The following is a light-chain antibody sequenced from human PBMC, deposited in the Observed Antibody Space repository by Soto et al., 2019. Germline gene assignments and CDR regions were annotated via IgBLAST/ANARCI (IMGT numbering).Light chain of an antibody. CDR3: QQGNPAPS. V-gene: IGKV1-39*01. CDR1: QNIENF. J-gene: IGKJ2*03. Sequence: DIQMTQSPSSLSASVGDRVTITCRASQNIENFLNWYQQKPGKAPKLLISAASSLRSGVPSRFSGSGSGTDFPLPITSRKPKNVEPSHFQQGNPAPSLGQGTRVRSN. CDR2: AAS.